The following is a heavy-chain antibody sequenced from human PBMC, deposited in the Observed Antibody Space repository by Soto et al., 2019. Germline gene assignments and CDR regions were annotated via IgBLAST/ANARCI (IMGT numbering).Heavy chain of an antibody. Sequence: EVQLLESGGGLVQPGGSLRLSCAASGFTFSSYAMSWVRQAPGKGLEWVSAISGSGGSTYYADSVKGRFTISRDNSKNTLYLQMISLRAEDTAVYYCAKPARYSSSRPAYYFDYWGQGTLVTVSS. CDR1: GFTFSSYA. D-gene: IGHD6-13*01. CDR2: ISGSGGST. V-gene: IGHV3-23*01. CDR3: AKPARYSSSRPAYYFDY. J-gene: IGHJ4*02.